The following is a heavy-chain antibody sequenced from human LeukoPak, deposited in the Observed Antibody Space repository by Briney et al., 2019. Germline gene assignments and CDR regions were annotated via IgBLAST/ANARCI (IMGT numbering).Heavy chain of an antibody. CDR2: ISYDGSNK. D-gene: IGHD3-10*01. CDR1: GFTFSSYG. V-gene: IGHV3-30*18. CDR3: AKDPRPYNYYGSGSYYHNWFDP. Sequence: GGSLGLSCAASGFTFSSYGMHWVRQAPGKGLEWVAVISYDGSNKYYADSVKGRFTISRDNSKNTLYLQMNSLRAEDTAVYYCAKDPRPYNYYGSGSYYHNWFDPWGQGTLVTVSS. J-gene: IGHJ5*02.